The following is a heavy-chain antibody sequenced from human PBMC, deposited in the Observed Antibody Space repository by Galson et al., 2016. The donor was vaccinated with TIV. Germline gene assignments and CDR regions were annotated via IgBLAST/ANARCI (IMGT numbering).Heavy chain of an antibody. D-gene: IGHD6-13*01. CDR3: ARDSAGYSGWFFDL. V-gene: IGHV4-4*07. CDR1: GGSISGYR. CDR2: IYTSGST. Sequence: LSLTCTVSGGSISGYRWSWIRPPAGKGLEWIGRIYTSGSTNYSPSLKSRVTMSIDASKSQFSLRLSSVTAADTAVYYCARDSAGYSGWFFDLWGRGTLVTVSS. J-gene: IGHJ2*01.